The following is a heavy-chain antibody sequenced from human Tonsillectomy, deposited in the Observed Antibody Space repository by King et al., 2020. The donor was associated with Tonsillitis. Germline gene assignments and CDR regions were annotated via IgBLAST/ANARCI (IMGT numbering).Heavy chain of an antibody. CDR2: IRYDGSNK. CDR3: AKDRVAVAGSPYGLEV. J-gene: IGHJ6*02. V-gene: IGHV3-30*02. D-gene: IGHD6-19*01. Sequence: VQLVESGGGVVRPGGSLSLSCAASGFTVGSYGMHWVRQAPGKGLAWVAFIRYDGSNKYYADSVKGRFTISRDASKNTLDLLLNSLRAEDTAVYYCAKDRVAVAGSPYGLEVWGQGTTVTVSS. CDR1: GFTVGSYG.